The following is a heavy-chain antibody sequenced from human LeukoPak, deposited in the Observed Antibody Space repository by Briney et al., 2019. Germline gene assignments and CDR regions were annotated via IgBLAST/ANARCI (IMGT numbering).Heavy chain of an antibody. CDR3: AKYDYVWGSYQS. CDR1: GYSISIAYY. V-gene: IGHV4-38-2*01. Sequence: KASETLSLTCAVSGYSISIAYYWGWIRQPPGKGLEWIGSMYHSGSTYYNPSLKSRVTISGDTSKNQFSLQLTSVTAADTAVYYCAKYDYVWGSYQSWGQGTLVTVSS. J-gene: IGHJ4*02. D-gene: IGHD3-16*02. CDR2: MYHSGST.